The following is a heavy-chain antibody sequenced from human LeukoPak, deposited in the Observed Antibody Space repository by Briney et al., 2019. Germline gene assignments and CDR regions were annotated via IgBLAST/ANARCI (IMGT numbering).Heavy chain of an antibody. CDR1: GGSFSGYY. CDR3: ASSSSWSGFDY. Sequence: SETLSLTCAVYGGSFSGYYWSWIRQPPGMGLEWIGEINHSGSTNYNPSLKSRVTISVDTSKNQFSLKLSSVTAADTAVYYCASSSSWSGFDYWGQGTLVTVSS. CDR2: INHSGST. V-gene: IGHV4-34*01. J-gene: IGHJ4*02. D-gene: IGHD6-13*01.